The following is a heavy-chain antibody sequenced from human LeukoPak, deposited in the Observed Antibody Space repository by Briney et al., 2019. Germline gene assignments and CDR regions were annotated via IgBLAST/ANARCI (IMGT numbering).Heavy chain of an antibody. D-gene: IGHD3-22*01. Sequence: SETLSLTCTVSGGSISSYYWSWIRQPPGKGLEWIGNIYDSGGTNYNPSLKSRVTISVDTSKNQCSLKLSSVTAADTAVYYCARQSISGSSLSYFDYWGQGTLVNVSS. CDR3: ARQSISGSSLSYFDY. J-gene: IGHJ4*02. CDR1: GGSISSYY. CDR2: IYDSGGT. V-gene: IGHV4-59*01.